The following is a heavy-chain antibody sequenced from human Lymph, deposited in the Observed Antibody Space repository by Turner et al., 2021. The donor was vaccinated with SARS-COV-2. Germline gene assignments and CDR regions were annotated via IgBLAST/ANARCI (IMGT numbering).Heavy chain of an antibody. Sequence: EVQRLESGGGLVQPGGSLRLSCAASGFTFSSYAMSWVRQAPGKGLEWVSSISVSGGSTYYADSVKGRFTISRDNSKNTLYLQMNSLRVEDTAVYYCAKGVRGVIIPEAFDIWGQGTMVTISS. CDR3: AKGVRGVIIPEAFDI. J-gene: IGHJ3*02. V-gene: IGHV3-23*01. CDR2: ISVSGGST. CDR1: GFTFSSYA. D-gene: IGHD3-10*01.